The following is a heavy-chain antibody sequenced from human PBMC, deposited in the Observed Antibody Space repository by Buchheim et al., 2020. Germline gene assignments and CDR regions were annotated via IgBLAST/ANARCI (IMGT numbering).Heavy chain of an antibody. CDR2: ISGSGGST. CDR1: GFPFSSHA. V-gene: IGHV3-23*01. D-gene: IGHD6-6*01. Sequence: EVQLWEAGGGWVQPGGSLRLSCAAFGFPFSSHAMSWVGQAPGKGLGWVSAISGSGGSTYYADSVTGRFTISRDNVQKTMHLQMNSLRAEDTAVYYCAKTYSSSDGFDYWGQGTL. J-gene: IGHJ4*02. CDR3: AKTYSSSDGFDY.